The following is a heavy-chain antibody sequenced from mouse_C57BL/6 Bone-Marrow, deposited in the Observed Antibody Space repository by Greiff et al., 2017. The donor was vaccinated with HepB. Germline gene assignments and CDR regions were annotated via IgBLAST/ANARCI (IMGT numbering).Heavy chain of an antibody. V-gene: IGHV1-81*01. D-gene: IGHD2-14*01. J-gene: IGHJ4*01. Sequence: QVHVKQSGAELARPGASVKLSCKASGYTFTSYGMSWVKQRTGQGLEWIGEIYPRSGNTYYNEKFKGKATLTADKSSSTAYMELRSLTSEDSAVYFCDRGFMDYWGQGTSVTVSS. CDR3: DRGFMDY. CDR1: GYTFTSYG. CDR2: IYPRSGNT.